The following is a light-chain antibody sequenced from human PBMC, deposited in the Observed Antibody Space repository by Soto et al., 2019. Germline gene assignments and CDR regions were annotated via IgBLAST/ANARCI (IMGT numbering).Light chain of an antibody. J-gene: IGLJ1*01. CDR3: QSCDSSLSGSGV. CDR2: GNR. Sequence: QSVLTQPPSVSGAPGQRVTISCTGTSSNIGAGYGVHWYQQYPGTAPKLLIYGNRNRPSGVPDRFSGSKSGTSASLAITGLQAEDEATYYCQSCDSSLSGSGVFGTGTKATVL. CDR1: SSNIGAGYG. V-gene: IGLV1-40*01.